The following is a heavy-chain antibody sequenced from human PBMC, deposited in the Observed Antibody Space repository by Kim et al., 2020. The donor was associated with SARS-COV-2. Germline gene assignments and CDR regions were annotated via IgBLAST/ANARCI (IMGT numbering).Heavy chain of an antibody. Sequence: GGSLRLSCAASGFTFGDYAMHWVRQAPGKGLEWVSGISWNSGSIGYADSVKGRFTISRDNAKNSLYLQMNSLRAEDTALYYCAKDIDTVAGLPDAFDIWGQGTMVTVSS. CDR3: AKDIDTVAGLPDAFDI. CDR1: GFTFGDYA. V-gene: IGHV3-9*01. CDR2: ISWNSGSI. D-gene: IGHD6-19*01. J-gene: IGHJ3*02.